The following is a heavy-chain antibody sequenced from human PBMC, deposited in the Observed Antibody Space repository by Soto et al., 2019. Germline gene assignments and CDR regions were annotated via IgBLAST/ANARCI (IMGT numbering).Heavy chain of an antibody. D-gene: IGHD4-17*01. V-gene: IGHV1-8*01. J-gene: IGHJ4*02. Sequence: QVRLVQSGAEVKKPGASVKVSCKASGYTFTSYDINWVRQATGQGLEWMGWMNPNSGNTGYAQKFQGRVTMTRNTSISTAYMELSSLRSEDTAVYYCARGGPRNDYGDYRVDYWGQGTLVTVSS. CDR1: GYTFTSYD. CDR2: MNPNSGNT. CDR3: ARGGPRNDYGDYRVDY.